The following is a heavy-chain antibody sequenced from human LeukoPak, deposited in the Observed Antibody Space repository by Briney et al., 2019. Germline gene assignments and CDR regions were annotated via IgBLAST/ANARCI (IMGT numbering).Heavy chain of an antibody. CDR3: ARPNYYDSSGYYYDY. J-gene: IGHJ4*02. Sequence: GAPVKVSCKASGYTFTSYYMHWVRQAPGQGLEWMGIINPSGGSTSYAQKFQGRVTMTRDMSTSTVYMELSSLRSEDTAVYYCARPNYYDSSGYYYDYWGQGTLVTVSS. CDR2: INPSGGST. CDR1: GYTFTSYY. V-gene: IGHV1-46*01. D-gene: IGHD3-22*01.